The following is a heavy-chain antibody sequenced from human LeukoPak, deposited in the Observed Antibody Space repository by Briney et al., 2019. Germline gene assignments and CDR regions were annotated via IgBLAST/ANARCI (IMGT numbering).Heavy chain of an antibody. V-gene: IGHV5-51*01. Sequence: GESLKISCKGSGYSFTSYWIGWVRQMPGKGLEWMGIIYPGDSDTRYSPSFQGQVTISADKSISTAYLQWSSLKASETAMYYCARLPYCSSTSCYVHAFDIWGQGTMVTVSS. D-gene: IGHD2-2*01. CDR1: GYSFTSYW. CDR2: IYPGDSDT. CDR3: ARLPYCSSTSCYVHAFDI. J-gene: IGHJ3*02.